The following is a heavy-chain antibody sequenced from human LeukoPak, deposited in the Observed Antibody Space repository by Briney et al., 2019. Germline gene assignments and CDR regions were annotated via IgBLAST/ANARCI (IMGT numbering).Heavy chain of an antibody. CDR2: VYYTGRT. CDR3: ARSSSWYRGPFDY. J-gene: IGHJ4*02. D-gene: IGHD6-13*01. V-gene: IGHV4-59*12. CDR1: GGSLTGCY. Sequence: SETLSLTCTVSGGSLTGCYWSWIRQPPGKGLEWIAYVYYTGRTLYNPSLESRVTISVDTSKAQISLKLTSVTAADTAVYYCARSSSWYRGPFDYWGQGTLVTVSS.